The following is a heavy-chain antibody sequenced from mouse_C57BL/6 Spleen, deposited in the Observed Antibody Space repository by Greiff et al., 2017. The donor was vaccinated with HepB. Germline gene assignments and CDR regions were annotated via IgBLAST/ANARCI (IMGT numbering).Heavy chain of an antibody. CDR3: ARGDYYAMDY. CDR1: GYTFTSYW. V-gene: IGHV1-69*01. Sequence: QVQLQQPGAELVMPGASVKLSCKASGYTFTSYWMHWVKQRPGQGLEWIGEIDPSDSYTNYNQKFKGKSTLTVDKSSSTAYMQLSSLTSEDSAVYYWARGDYYAMDYWGQGTSVTVSS. J-gene: IGHJ4*01. CDR2: IDPSDSYT.